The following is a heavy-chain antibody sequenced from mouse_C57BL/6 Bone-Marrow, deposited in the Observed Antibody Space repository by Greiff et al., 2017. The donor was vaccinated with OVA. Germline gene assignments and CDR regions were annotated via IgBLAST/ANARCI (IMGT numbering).Heavy chain of an antibody. J-gene: IGHJ1*03. V-gene: IGHV5-15*01. CDR3: ARRRDYDGSREDWYYDV. Sequence: EVQLVESGGGLVQPGGSLKLSCAASGFTFSDYGMAWVRQAPRKGLEWVAFISNLAYSIYYADTVTGRFTISRENAKNTLYLEMSSLRSEDTAVYYWARRRDYDGSREDWYYDVWGTGTTVTVAS. CDR1: GFTFSDYG. CDR2: ISNLAYSI. D-gene: IGHD1-1*01.